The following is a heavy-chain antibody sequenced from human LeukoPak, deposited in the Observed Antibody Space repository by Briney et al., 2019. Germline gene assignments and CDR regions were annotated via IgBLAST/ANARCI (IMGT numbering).Heavy chain of an antibody. CDR3: VRLLGGSYFDY. CDR1: GFTFSSYE. J-gene: IGHJ4*02. D-gene: IGHD3-16*01. V-gene: IGHV3-48*03. Sequence: GGSLRLSCAASGFTFSSYEMSWVRQASGVGLEWVSYISSSGSTIYYADSVKGRFTISRDNAKNSLYLQMNSLRAEDTAVYYCVRLLGGSYFDYWGQGTLVTVSS. CDR2: ISSSGSTI.